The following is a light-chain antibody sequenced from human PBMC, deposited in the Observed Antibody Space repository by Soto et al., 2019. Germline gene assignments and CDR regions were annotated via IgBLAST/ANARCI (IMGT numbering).Light chain of an antibody. J-gene: IGKJ3*01. CDR2: WSS. CDR1: QSLLDSDDGNTY. CDR3: QQYQSLPFT. Sequence: DIVMTQTPLSLPVTPGEPASISCRSSQSLLDSDDGNTYLDWYLQKPGQPPKLLIYWSSTRDSGVPDRFIGSGSGTDFTLTVSSLQAEDVAVYYCQQYQSLPFTFGPGTKVHIE. V-gene: IGKV2-40*01.